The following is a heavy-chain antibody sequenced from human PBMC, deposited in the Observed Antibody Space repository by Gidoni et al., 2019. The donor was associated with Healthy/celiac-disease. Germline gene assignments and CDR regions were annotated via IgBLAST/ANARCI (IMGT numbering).Heavy chain of an antibody. Sequence: EVQLVESGGGLVQPGGSLRVSCSASGFTFSSYSMNWVRQAPGKGMEWFSYSSSSSSTIYYADSVKGRFNISRDNAKNSLFLQMNSLRDEDTAVYYCARVLGVRYNWFDPWGQGTLVTVSS. D-gene: IGHD4-17*01. J-gene: IGHJ5*02. CDR1: GFTFSSYS. V-gene: IGHV3-48*02. CDR3: ARVLGVRYNWFDP. CDR2: SSSSSSTI.